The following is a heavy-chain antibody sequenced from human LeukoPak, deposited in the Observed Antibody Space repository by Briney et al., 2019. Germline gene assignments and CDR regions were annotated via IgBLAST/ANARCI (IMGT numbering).Heavy chain of an antibody. Sequence: SETLSLTCAVYGGSFSGYYWSWIRQPPGKGLEWIGEINHSGSTNYNPSLKSRVTISVDTSKNQFSLKLSSVTAADTAVYYCARGGGHYSNPHFDYWGQGTLVTVSS. J-gene: IGHJ4*02. CDR3: ARGGGHYSNPHFDY. CDR2: INHSGST. V-gene: IGHV4-34*01. CDR1: GGSFSGYY. D-gene: IGHD4-11*01.